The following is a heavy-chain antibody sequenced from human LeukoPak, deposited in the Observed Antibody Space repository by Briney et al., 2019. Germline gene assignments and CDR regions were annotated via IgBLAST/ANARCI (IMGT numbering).Heavy chain of an antibody. CDR1: GGSISSSSYY. CDR3: AGPTRSGSAIDAFDI. V-gene: IGHV4-39*01. D-gene: IGHD3-10*01. CDR2: IYYSGST. J-gene: IGHJ3*02. Sequence: IPSETLSLTCTVSGGSISSSSYYWGWIRQPPGKGLEWIGSIYYSGSTYYNPSLKSRVTISVDTSKNQFSLKLSSVTAADTAVYYCAGPTRSGSAIDAFDIWGQGTMVTVSS.